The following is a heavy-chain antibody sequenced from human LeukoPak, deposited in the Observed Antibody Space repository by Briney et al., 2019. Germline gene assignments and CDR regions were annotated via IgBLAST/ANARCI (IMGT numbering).Heavy chain of an antibody. CDR2: ISDGGKTK. V-gene: IGHV3-48*01. D-gene: IGHD1-26*01. Sequence: AGGSLRLSCAASGFTFSSYSMNWVRQAPGKGLEWVSYISDGGKTKYYADSVKGRFTISRDNSKNTLYLQMNSLRAEDTAVYYCAKCRWDLVLGLSWFNPWGQGTLVTVVS. CDR3: AKCRWDLVLGLSWFNP. J-gene: IGHJ5*02. CDR1: GFTFSSYS.